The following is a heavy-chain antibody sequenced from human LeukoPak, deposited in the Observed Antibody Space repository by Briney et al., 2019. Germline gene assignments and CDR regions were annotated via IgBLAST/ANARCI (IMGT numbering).Heavy chain of an antibody. D-gene: IGHD6-13*01. V-gene: IGHV4-59*01. CDR3: ARAPGIAAAGTHFDF. J-gene: IGHJ4*02. CDR2: IYYSGSA. Sequence: FETLSLTCTVSGGSLSSYYWSWIRQPPGKGLEWIGYIYYSGSAKYNPSLKSRVTISVDTSKNQFSLKLSSVTAGDTAVYYCARAPGIAAAGTHFDFWGQGTLVTVSS. CDR1: GGSLSSYY.